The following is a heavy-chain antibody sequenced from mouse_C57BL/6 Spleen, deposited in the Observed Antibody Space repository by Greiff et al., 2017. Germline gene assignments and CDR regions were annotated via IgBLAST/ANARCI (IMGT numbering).Heavy chain of an antibody. CDR3: TRNRTWTGSIDY. Sequence: EVMLVESGAGLVKPGGSLKLSCAASGFTFSSYAMSWVRQTPEKRLEWVAYISSGGDYIYYADTVKGRYTISRDNARNTLYLQMSSLKSEDTAMYYGTRNRTWTGSIDYWGQGTSVTVSS. CDR1: GFTFSSYA. CDR2: ISSGGDYI. V-gene: IGHV5-9-1*02. J-gene: IGHJ4*01.